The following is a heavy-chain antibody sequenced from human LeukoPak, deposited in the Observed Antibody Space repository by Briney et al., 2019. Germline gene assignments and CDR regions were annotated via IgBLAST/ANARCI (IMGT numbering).Heavy chain of an antibody. CDR3: ARPLPPVAGTYRLDY. V-gene: IGHV3-64*01. D-gene: IGHD6-19*01. Sequence: PGGSLRLSCAASGFTFSSYAMHWVRQAPGKGLEYVSAISSNGGSTYYANSVKGRFTISRDNSKNTLYLQMGSLRAEDTAVYYCARPLPPVAGTYRLDYWGQGTLVTVSS. CDR1: GFTFSSYA. CDR2: ISSNGGST. J-gene: IGHJ4*02.